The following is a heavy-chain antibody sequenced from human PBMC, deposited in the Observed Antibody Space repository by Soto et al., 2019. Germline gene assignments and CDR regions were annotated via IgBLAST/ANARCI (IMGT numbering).Heavy chain of an antibody. CDR1: GGSISNYY. CDR2: IYTSGMT. CDR3: ARERPNFGDLAY. D-gene: IGHD4-17*01. Sequence: KTSETLSLTCTVSGGSISNYYWTWVRQPAGKGLEWIGRIYTSGMTNYNPSLKTRVTMSVDTSKNQFSLKLTSVTAADTAVYYCARERPNFGDLAYWGQGTLVTVSS. J-gene: IGHJ4*02. V-gene: IGHV4-4*07.